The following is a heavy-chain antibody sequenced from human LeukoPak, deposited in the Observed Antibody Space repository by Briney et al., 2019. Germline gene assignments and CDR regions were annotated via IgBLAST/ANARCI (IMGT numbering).Heavy chain of an antibody. D-gene: IGHD2-2*01. V-gene: IGHV3-23*01. CDR2: IRGDGGDT. CDR1: GFIFSNYG. CDR3: ARDVGGSSFFDY. J-gene: IGHJ4*02. Sequence: GGSLRLSCAASGFIFSNYGMGWVRQAPGKGLEWVSTIRGDGGDTHYADSVKGRFTISRDNSKDTLYMEMKSLRVEDTAVYYCARDVGGSSFFDYWGQGTLVTVSS.